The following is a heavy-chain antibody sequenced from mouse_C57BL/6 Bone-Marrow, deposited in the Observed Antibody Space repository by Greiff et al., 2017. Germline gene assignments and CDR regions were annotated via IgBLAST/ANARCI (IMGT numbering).Heavy chain of an antibody. CDR2: IDPSDSYT. V-gene: IGHV1-59*01. Sequence: VQLQQSGAELVRPGTSVKLSCKASGYTFTSYWMHWVKQRPGQGLEWIGVIDPSDSYTNYNQKFKGKATLTVDTSSSTAYMQLSSLTSEDSAVYYCAKRNEYFDYWGQGTTLTVSS. J-gene: IGHJ2*01. CDR3: AKRNEYFDY. CDR1: GYTFTSYW.